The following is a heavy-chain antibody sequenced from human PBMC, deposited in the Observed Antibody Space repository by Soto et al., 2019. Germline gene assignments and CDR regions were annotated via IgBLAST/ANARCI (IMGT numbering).Heavy chain of an antibody. V-gene: IGHV4-34*01. Sequence: QVQLQQWGAGLLKPSETLSLTCAVYGGSFSGYYWSWIRQPPGKGLEWIGEINHSGSTNYNPSLKSRVTIAVDTSNNQFSLKLSSVTAADTAVYYCARMWSSSARGAFDIWGQGTMVTVSS. CDR3: ARMWSSSARGAFDI. CDR2: INHSGST. J-gene: IGHJ3*02. D-gene: IGHD6-6*01. CDR1: GGSFSGYY.